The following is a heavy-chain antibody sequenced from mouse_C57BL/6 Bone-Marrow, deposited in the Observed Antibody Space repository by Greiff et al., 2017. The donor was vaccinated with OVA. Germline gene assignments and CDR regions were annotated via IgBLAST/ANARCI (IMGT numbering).Heavy chain of an antibody. Sequence: QVQLQQPGAELVKPGASVKLSCKASGYTFTSYWMQWVKQRPGQGLEWIGEIDPSDSYTNYNQKFKGKATLTVDTSSSTAYMQLSSLTSEDSAVYYCASWDFDYWGQGTTITVSS. CDR3: ASWDFDY. V-gene: IGHV1-50*01. CDR2: IDPSDSYT. J-gene: IGHJ2*01. D-gene: IGHD4-1*01. CDR1: GYTFTSYW.